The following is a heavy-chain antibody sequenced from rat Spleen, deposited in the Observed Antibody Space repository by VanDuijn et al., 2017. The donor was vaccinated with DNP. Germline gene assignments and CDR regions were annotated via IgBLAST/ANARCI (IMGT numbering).Heavy chain of an antibody. CDR2: IWSTGGT. CDR1: GFSLTNYH. V-gene: IGHV2-41*01. J-gene: IGHJ1*01. CDR3: ARDGYNYWYFDF. Sequence: QVQLKESGPGLVQPSQTLSLTCTVSGFSLTNYHVHWVRQPPGKGLEWMGVIWSTGGTRYNSALKSRFSISKDTSKSQVFLKINSLQTEDTAPYYCARDGYNYWYFDFWGPGTMVTVSS. D-gene: IGHD1-9*01.